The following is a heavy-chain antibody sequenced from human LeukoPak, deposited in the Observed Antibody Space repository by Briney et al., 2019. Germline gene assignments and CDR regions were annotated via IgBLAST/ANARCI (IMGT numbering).Heavy chain of an antibody. CDR2: ISSSTGSTI. V-gene: IGHV3-48*01. CDR3: ARDPAVSHVYWYFDL. D-gene: IGHD3-10*02. CDR1: GFTFNSYS. Sequence: PGGSLRLSCAASGFTFNSYSMNWVRQAPGKGLEWVSYISSSTGSTIYYADSVKGRFTISRDNARNSMYLQMNSLRVEDTAVYYCARDPAVSHVYWYFDLWGRGTLVTVSS. J-gene: IGHJ2*01.